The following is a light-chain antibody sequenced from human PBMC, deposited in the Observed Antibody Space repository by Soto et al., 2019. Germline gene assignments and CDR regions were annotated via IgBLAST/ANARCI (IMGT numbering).Light chain of an antibody. Sequence: QSALTQPASVSGSPGQSITISCTGTSSDVGGYNYVSWYQQHPGKAPKPMIYDVGNRPSGVSNRFSGSKSGNTASLTISGLQAEDEADYYCSSYTSSSTTVFGGGTQLTVL. CDR1: SSDVGGYNY. CDR3: SSYTSSSTTV. CDR2: DVG. V-gene: IGLV2-14*01. J-gene: IGLJ7*01.